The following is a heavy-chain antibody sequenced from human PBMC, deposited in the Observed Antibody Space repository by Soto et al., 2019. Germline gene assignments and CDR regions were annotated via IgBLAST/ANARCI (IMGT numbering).Heavy chain of an antibody. D-gene: IGHD1-20*01. CDR3: ARALITVSRYYFDY. CDR2: INHSGST. CDR1: GWSFSGYY. J-gene: IGHJ4*02. Sequence: SETLSLTCAVYGWSFSGYYWSWIRQPPGKGLEWIGEINHSGSTNYNPSLKSRVTISVDKSKNQFSLKLSSVTAADTAVYYCARALITVSRYYFDYWGQGTLVTVSS. V-gene: IGHV4-34*01.